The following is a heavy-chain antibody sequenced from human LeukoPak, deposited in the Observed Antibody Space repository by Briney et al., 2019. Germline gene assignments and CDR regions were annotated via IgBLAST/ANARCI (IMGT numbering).Heavy chain of an antibody. J-gene: IGHJ6*02. CDR1: GFSFSSYG. CDR2: ISYDGSNK. CDR3: ARYANGMDV. D-gene: IGHD2-8*01. V-gene: IGHV3-30*03. Sequence: GRSLRLSCAASGFSFSSYGMHWVRQAPGKGLEWVAVISYDGSNKFYADSVKGRFTTSRDNSKNTVFLQMNSLRGEDTAVYYCARYANGMDVWGQGTTVTVSS.